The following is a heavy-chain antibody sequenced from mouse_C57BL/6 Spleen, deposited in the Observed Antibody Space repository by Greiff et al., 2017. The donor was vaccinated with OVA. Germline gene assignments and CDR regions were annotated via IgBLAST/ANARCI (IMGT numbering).Heavy chain of an antibody. CDR3: ARSRVPYAMDY. CDR1: GYAFSSSW. V-gene: IGHV1-82*01. J-gene: IGHJ4*01. CDR2: IYPGDGDT. Sequence: QVQLKESGPELVKPGASVKISCKASGYAFSSSWMNWVKQRPGKGLEWIGRIYPGDGDTNYNGKFKGKATLTADKSSSTAYMQLSSLTSEDSAVYCCARSRVPYAMDYWGQGTSVTVSS.